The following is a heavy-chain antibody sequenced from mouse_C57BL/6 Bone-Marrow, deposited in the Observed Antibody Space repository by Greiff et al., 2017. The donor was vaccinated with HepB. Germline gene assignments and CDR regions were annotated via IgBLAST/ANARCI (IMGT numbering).Heavy chain of an antibody. CDR1: GFSLTSYG. Sequence: VKLQESGPGLVQPSQSLSITCTVSGFSLTSYGVQWVRQPPGKGLEWLGVIWSGGSTDYNAAFISRLSISKDNSKSQVFFKMNSLQADDTAIYYCAKGNDYDDAMDYWGQGTSVTVSS. V-gene: IGHV2-4*01. J-gene: IGHJ4*01. D-gene: IGHD2-4*01. CDR2: IWSGGST. CDR3: AKGNDYDDAMDY.